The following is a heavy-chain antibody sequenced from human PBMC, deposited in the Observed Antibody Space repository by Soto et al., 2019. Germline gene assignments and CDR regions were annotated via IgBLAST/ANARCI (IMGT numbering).Heavy chain of an antibody. CDR1: GGSISSYY. Sequence: QVQLQESGPGLVKPSETLSLTCTVSGGSISSYYWSWIRQPPGKGLEWIGYIYYSGSTNYNPSLNGRVTISVHTSKNQFSLKLSSVTAADTAVYYCARHGYKYWYFDLWGRGTLVTVSS. CDR3: ARHGYKYWYFDL. CDR2: IYYSGST. D-gene: IGHD5-12*01. V-gene: IGHV4-59*08. J-gene: IGHJ2*01.